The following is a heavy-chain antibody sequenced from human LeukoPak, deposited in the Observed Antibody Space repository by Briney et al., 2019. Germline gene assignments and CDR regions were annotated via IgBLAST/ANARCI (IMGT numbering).Heavy chain of an antibody. V-gene: IGHV3-23*01. CDR1: GLTFSSYA. D-gene: IGHD3-10*01. CDR2: ISGSGGST. CDR3: ARDWGYGSGTYYID. J-gene: IGHJ4*02. Sequence: GGSLRLSCAASGLTFSSYAMSWVRQAPGKGLEWVSAISGSGGSTYYADSVKGRFSISRDNSKNTLYLQMNGLRAEDTAVYYCARDWGYGSGTYYIDWGQGTLVTVSS.